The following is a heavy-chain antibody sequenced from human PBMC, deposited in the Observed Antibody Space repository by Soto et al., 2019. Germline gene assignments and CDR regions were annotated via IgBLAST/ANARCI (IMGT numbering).Heavy chain of an antibody. Sequence: SETLSLTCTVSGDSIRNYYWSWIRQPPGKGLEYIGYIFYSGSTTYNPSLKSRVAMSVDTSRNQFALKLRSVTAADTATYYCARLKRGYSYGSIIDFWGRGTLVTVSS. CDR2: IFYSGST. CDR3: ARLKRGYSYGSIIDF. V-gene: IGHV4-59*01. CDR1: GDSIRNYY. J-gene: IGHJ4*01. D-gene: IGHD5-18*01.